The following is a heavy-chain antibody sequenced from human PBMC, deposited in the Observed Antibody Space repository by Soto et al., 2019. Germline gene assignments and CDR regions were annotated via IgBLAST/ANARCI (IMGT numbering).Heavy chain of an antibody. J-gene: IGHJ4*02. CDR1: GFTFSSYA. Sequence: EVQLLESGGGLVQPGGSLRLSCAASGFTFSSYAMTWVRQAPGKGLEWVSGLYGSGDITFYADSVRGRFTVSRDNSKNNLSLQMNSLRAEDTAVYYCVRKNVNNGCYDYWGQGTLVTVSS. CDR3: VRKNVNNGCYDY. D-gene: IGHD2-15*01. CDR2: LYGSGDIT. V-gene: IGHV3-23*01.